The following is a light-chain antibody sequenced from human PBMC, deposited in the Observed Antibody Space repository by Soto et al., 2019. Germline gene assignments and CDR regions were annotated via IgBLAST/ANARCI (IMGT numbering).Light chain of an antibody. Sequence: EIVMTQSPATLSASPGERVTLSCRASQSVSSSLAWYQQKPGQAPRLLIYGASTRATGIPARFSGSGSGTVFPLTISMLQSECFAFYYCQPYTFSLTFGGGTKVEIK. CDR1: QSVSSS. CDR3: QPYTFSLT. J-gene: IGKJ4*01. V-gene: IGKV3-15*01. CDR2: GAS.